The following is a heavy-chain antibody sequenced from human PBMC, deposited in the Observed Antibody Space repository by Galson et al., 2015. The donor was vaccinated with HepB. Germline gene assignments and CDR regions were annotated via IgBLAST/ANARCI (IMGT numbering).Heavy chain of an antibody. Sequence: SLRLSCAASGFTFSGSAMHWVRQASGKGLEWVGRIRSKANSYATAYAASVKGRFTISRDDSKNTAYLQMNSLKTEDTAVYYCTRQGGDTAMVKDYYYYGMDVWGQGTTVTVSS. CDR2: IRSKANSYAT. CDR1: GFTFSGSA. D-gene: IGHD5-18*01. CDR3: TRQGGDTAMVKDYYYYGMDV. V-gene: IGHV3-73*01. J-gene: IGHJ6*02.